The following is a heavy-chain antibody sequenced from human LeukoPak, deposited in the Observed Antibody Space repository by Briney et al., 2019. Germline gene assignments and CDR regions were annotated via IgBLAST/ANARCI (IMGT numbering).Heavy chain of an antibody. CDR1: GGSFSGYY. CDR3: ARARLRYSSGWYYFDY. V-gene: IGHV4-34*01. Sequence: SETLSLTCAVYGGSFSGYYWSWIRQPPGKGLEWIGEINHSGSTNYNPSLKSRVTISVDTSKNQFSLKLSSVTAADTAVYYCARARLRYSSGWYYFDYWGQGTLVTVSS. D-gene: IGHD6-19*01. CDR2: INHSGST. J-gene: IGHJ4*02.